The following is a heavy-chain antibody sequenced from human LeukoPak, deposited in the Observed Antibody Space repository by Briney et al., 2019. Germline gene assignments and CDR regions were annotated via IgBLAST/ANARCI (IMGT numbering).Heavy chain of an antibody. V-gene: IGHV3-7*05. CDR1: GFTFSSYW. J-gene: IGHJ4*02. Sequence: GGSLRLSCAASGFTFSSYWMSWVRQAPGKGLERVANIKQDGSEKCYVDSVKGRFTISRDNAKRSLYLQMNSLRAEDTAVYYCARDKSVGATPLDYWGQGTLVTVSS. CDR2: IKQDGSEK. D-gene: IGHD1-26*01. CDR3: ARDKSVGATPLDY.